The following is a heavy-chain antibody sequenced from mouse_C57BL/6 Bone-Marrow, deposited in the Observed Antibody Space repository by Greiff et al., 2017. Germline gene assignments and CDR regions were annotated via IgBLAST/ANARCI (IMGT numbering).Heavy chain of an antibody. J-gene: IGHJ1*03. CDR2: IYPGSGST. Sequence: QVQLKQPGAELVKPGASVKMSCKASGYTFTSYWITWVKQRPGQGLEWIGDIYPGSGSTNYNEKFKSKATLTVDTSSSTAYMQLSSLTSEDSAVDYCARRYYSNYWVFDVWGRGTTVTVSS. CDR3: ARRYYSNYWVFDV. V-gene: IGHV1-55*01. D-gene: IGHD2-5*01. CDR1: GYTFTSYW.